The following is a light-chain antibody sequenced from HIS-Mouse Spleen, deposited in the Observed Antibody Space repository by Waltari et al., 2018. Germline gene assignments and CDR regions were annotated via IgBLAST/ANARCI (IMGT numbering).Light chain of an antibody. CDR3: YSTDSSGNHRV. Sequence: SYDLTHPPPFPVPPGQTARTTCPGSALPKKYANWYQQKSGQAPVLVIYKDSKRPSGIPERFSGSSSGTMATLTISGAQVEDEADYYCYSTDSSGNHRVFGGGTKLTVL. V-gene: IGLV3-10*01. CDR2: KDS. J-gene: IGLJ2*01. CDR1: ALPKKY.